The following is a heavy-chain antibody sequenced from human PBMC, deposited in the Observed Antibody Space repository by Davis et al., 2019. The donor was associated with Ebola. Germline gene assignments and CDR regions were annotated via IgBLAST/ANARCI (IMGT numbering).Heavy chain of an antibody. CDR1: GGSVSSGGHY. J-gene: IGHJ1*01. Sequence: GSPRLSCTVSGGSVSSGGHYWSWLRQPPFFPLSCIAYIYYSGSTHYNPSLKSRATISVDTSRNQFSLRLSSVTAADTAAYYCAVYTVVVTDIRAEYFQHWGQGTLATVSS. D-gene: IGHD2-21*02. CDR3: AVYTVVVTDIRAEYFQH. CDR2: IYYSGST. V-gene: IGHV4-61*08.